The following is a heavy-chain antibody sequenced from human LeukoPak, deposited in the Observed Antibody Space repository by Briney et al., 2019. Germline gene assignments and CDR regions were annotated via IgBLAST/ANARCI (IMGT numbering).Heavy chain of an antibody. CDR1: GYTFTGYY. D-gene: IGHD3-22*01. J-gene: IGHJ4*02. CDR2: INPNSGGT. V-gene: IGHV1-2*02. Sequence: GASVKVSCKASGYTFTGYYMHWVRQAPGQGLEWMGWINPNSGGTNYAQKFQGRVTMTRDTSISTAYMELSRLRSDDTAVYYCARDGDYYDGSGYYDYWGQGTLVTVSS. CDR3: ARDGDYYDGSGYYDY.